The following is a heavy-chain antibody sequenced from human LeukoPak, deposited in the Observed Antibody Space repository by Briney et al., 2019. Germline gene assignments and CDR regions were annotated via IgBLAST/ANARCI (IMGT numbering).Heavy chain of an antibody. CDR2: SKSKAGGGTT. CDR1: GFTFSDVW. D-gene: IGHD1-26*01. CDR3: TAGGDGTYSSDY. V-gene: IGHV3-15*01. Sequence: GGSLRLSCSASGFTFSDVWMSWVRQAPGKGLEWVGRSKSKAGGGTTDIAAPGQGRFTISRDDSKNTLSLQMNSLEIEDTAVYYCTAGGDGTYSSDYWGQETLVTVSS. J-gene: IGHJ4*02.